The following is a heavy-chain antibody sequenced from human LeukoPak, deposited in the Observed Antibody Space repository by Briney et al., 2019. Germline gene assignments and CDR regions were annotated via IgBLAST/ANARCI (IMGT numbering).Heavy chain of an antibody. CDR1: GGSISSGGYY. CDR2: IYYSGST. CDR3: ARDQGSYRPNWFDP. Sequence: SETLSLTCTVSGGSISSGGYYWSWIRQHPGKGLEWIGYIYYSGSTYYNPSLKSRVTMSVDTSKNQFSLKLSSVTAADTAVYYCARDQGSYRPNWFDPWGQGTLVTVSS. D-gene: IGHD3-16*02. J-gene: IGHJ5*02. V-gene: IGHV4-31*03.